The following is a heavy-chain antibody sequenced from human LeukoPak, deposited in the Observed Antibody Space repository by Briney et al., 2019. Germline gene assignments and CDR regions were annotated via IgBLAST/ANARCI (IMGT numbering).Heavy chain of an antibody. CDR1: GGTFSSYA. CDR3: ARDIYCGGDCYSGAFDI. V-gene: IGHV1-69*13. D-gene: IGHD2-21*01. J-gene: IGHJ3*02. CDR2: IIPIFGTA. Sequence: ASVKVSCKASGGTFSSYAISWVRQAPGQGLEWMGGIIPIFGTANYAQKFQGRVTITADESTSTAYMELSSLRSEDTAVYYCARDIYCGGDCYSGAFDIWGQGTMVTVSS.